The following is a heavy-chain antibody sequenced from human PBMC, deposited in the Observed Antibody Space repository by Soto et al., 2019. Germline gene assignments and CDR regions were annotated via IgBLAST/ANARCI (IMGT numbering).Heavy chain of an antibody. CDR1: GFTFSYYE. CDR3: ARDTGRASADL. J-gene: IGHJ5*02. Sequence: LRLSCVGSGFTFSYYEMNWVRQAPGKGLERVAFISHTDRLTHYPDCVRGRFTISRDNAKNSLYLHMTSLRVEDTAVYYCARDTGRASADLWGQGTLVTVSS. V-gene: IGHV3-48*03. D-gene: IGHD6-13*01. CDR2: ISHTDRLT.